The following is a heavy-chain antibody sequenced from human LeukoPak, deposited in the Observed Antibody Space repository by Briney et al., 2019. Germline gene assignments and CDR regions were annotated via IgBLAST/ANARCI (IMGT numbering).Heavy chain of an antibody. D-gene: IGHD2-15*01. CDR2: ISGGGDVT. CDR3: ARDQVDYYYYYMDV. Sequence: GGSLRLSCAASGFTFSSYGMSWVRQAPGKGLEWVSTISGGGDVTYYADSVKGRFTISRDNAKNSLYLQMNSLRAEDTAVYYCARDQVDYYYYYMDVWGKGTTVTVSS. CDR1: GFTFSSYG. V-gene: IGHV3-21*01. J-gene: IGHJ6*03.